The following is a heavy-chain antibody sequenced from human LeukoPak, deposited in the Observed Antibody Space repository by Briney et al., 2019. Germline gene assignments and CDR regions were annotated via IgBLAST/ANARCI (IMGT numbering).Heavy chain of an antibody. V-gene: IGHV1-2*06. CDR1: GYTFIGYY. J-gene: IGHJ6*03. Sequence: ASVKVSCKASGYTFIGYYMHWVRQAPGQGLEWMGRINPNSGGTNYARKFQGRVTMTRDTSISTAYMELSRLRSDDTAVYYCARGPIVGATGGYYMDVWGKGTTVTVSS. CDR3: ARGPIVGATGGYYMDV. CDR2: INPNSGGT. D-gene: IGHD1-26*01.